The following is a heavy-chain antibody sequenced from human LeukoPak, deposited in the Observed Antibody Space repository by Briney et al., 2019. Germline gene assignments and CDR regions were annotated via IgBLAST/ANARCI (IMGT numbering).Heavy chain of an antibody. CDR2: IHNTGNT. D-gene: IGHD3-3*01. Sequence: PSETLSLTCTVSGGSISSVGYYWGWIRQPPGKGLEWVATIHNTGNTNYNPSLKSRVTISIDTSRNQISLRLSSVTAADTAVYYCAKSHLGVPHDYWGQGTLVTVSS. CDR1: GGSISSVGYY. CDR3: AKSHLGVPHDY. J-gene: IGHJ4*02. V-gene: IGHV4-39*01.